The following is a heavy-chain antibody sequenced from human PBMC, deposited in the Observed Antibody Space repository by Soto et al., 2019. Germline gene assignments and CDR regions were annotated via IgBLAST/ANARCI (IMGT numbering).Heavy chain of an antibody. CDR1: GFTFSSYS. J-gene: IGHJ6*02. V-gene: IGHV3-48*02. Sequence: EVQLVESGGGLVPPGGSLRLSCAASGFTFSSYSMNWVRQAPGTGLEWVSYISGSSSTIFYADSVRGRFTISRDSAKNSLYLQMNSLRDEDTAVYFCARTRSYYYYAMDVWGQGTTVTVSS. CDR3: ARTRSYYYYAMDV. D-gene: IGHD2-2*01. CDR2: ISGSSSTI.